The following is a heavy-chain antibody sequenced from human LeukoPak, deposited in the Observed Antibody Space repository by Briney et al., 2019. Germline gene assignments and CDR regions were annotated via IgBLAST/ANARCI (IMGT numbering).Heavy chain of an antibody. V-gene: IGHV3-23*01. CDR3: AAGRGDY. Sequence: GGSLRLSCAASGFTISSSAMSWVRQAPGKGLEWVSAISNNGGYTYYADSVQGRFTIPRDNSKNTLYLQMNSLRAEDTAVYYCAAGRGDYWGQGTLVTVSS. CDR1: GFTISSSA. CDR2: ISNNGGYT. D-gene: IGHD1-14*01. J-gene: IGHJ4*02.